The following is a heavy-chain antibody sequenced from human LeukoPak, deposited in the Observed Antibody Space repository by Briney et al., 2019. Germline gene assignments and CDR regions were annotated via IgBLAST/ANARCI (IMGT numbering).Heavy chain of an antibody. CDR1: GGSISSYY. CDR2: IYTSGST. J-gene: IGHJ2*01. CDR3: ARDLGEGYCSGGSCYSFKPNWYFDL. V-gene: IGHV4-4*07. D-gene: IGHD2-15*01. Sequence: PSETLSLTCTVSGGSISSYYWSWIRQPAGKGLEWIGRIYTSGSTNYNPSLKSRVTTSVDTSKNQFSLKLSSVTAADTAVYYCARDLGEGYCSGGSCYSFKPNWYFDLWGRGTLVTVSS.